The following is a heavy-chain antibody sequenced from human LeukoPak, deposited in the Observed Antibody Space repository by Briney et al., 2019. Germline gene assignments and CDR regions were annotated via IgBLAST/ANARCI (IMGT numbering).Heavy chain of an antibody. Sequence: SETLSLTCAVYGGSFSNYYWGWIRQSPARGLEWIGEVNHRGTTNYSPSLRSRVTISVDSSKNQFSLKMTSVTAADTAVYYCTREWSSGYYSDYWGQGILVTVSS. CDR1: GGSFSNYY. CDR3: TREWSSGYYSDY. J-gene: IGHJ4*02. V-gene: IGHV4-34*01. CDR2: VNHRGTT. D-gene: IGHD3-22*01.